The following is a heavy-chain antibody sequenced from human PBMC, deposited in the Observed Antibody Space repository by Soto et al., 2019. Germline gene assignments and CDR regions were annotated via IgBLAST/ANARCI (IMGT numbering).Heavy chain of an antibody. CDR3: ARSCRGNAYYFDY. CDR1: GFTFSSYG. CDR2: IWYDGSNK. D-gene: IGHD2-15*01. Sequence: GGSLRLSCAASGFTFSSYGMHWVRQAPGKGLEWVAVIWYDGSNKYYVDSVRGRFTISRDNSTNTLYLQMNSLRAEDTAVYYCARSCRGNAYYFDYWGQGTLVTVSS. V-gene: IGHV3-33*01. J-gene: IGHJ4*02.